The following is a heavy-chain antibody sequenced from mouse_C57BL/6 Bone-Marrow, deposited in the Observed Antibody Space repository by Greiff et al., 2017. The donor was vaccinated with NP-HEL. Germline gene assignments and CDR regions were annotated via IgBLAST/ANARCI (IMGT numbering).Heavy chain of an antibody. Sequence: DVKLVESEGGLVQPGSSMKLSCTASGFTFSDYYMAWVRQVPEKGLEWVANINYDGSSTYYLDSLKSRFIISRDNAKNILYLQMSSLKSEDTATYYCARGGTSYYFDYWGQGTTLTVSS. CDR2: INYDGSST. CDR1: GFTFSDYY. V-gene: IGHV5-16*01. D-gene: IGHD3-3*01. J-gene: IGHJ2*01. CDR3: ARGGTSYYFDY.